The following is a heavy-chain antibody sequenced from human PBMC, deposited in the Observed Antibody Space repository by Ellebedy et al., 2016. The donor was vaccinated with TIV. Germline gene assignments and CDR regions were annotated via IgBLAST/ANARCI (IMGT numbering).Heavy chain of an antibody. CDR2: ISDSGGST. Sequence: ETLSLTXAVYGGSFSGYYWSWIRQPPGKGLEWVSAISDSGGSTYYADSVKGRFTISRDNSKNTLYLQMNSLRAEYTAVYYCAKDRGFDGSGSYYQYYYYYYGMDVWGQGTTVTVSS. D-gene: IGHD3-10*01. CDR3: AKDRGFDGSGSYYQYYYYYYGMDV. CDR1: GGSFSGYY. J-gene: IGHJ6*02. V-gene: IGHV3-23*01.